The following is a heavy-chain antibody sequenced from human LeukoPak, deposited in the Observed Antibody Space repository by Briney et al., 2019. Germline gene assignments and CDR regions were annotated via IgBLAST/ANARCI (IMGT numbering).Heavy chain of an antibody. CDR3: ARDGPAGDHGVTTYYFDY. CDR1: GFSFRNYG. Sequence: PGGSLRLSCEVSGFSFRNYGMHWVRQAPGKGLKWVAVIWYDGSNKYYADSVKGRFTISRDNSKNTLYLQMNSLRVEDTAVYYCARDGPAGDHGVTTYYFDYRGQGTLVTVSS. J-gene: IGHJ4*02. V-gene: IGHV3-33*01. CDR2: IWYDGSNK. D-gene: IGHD4-17*01.